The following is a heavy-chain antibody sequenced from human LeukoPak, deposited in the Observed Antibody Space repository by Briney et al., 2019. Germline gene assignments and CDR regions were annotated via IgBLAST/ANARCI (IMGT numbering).Heavy chain of an antibody. CDR3: ARENPSGYYNRPIGY. J-gene: IGHJ4*02. CDR1: GASISSYY. CDR2: IYYSGSI. Sequence: PSETLSLTCTVSGASISSYYWSWIRPPPGKGLEWIGDIYYSGSIKYNPSLKSRVTMSVDTSKNQFSLKLSSVTAADTAIYYCARENPSGYYNRPIGYWGQGTLVTVSS. V-gene: IGHV4-59*01. D-gene: IGHD3-22*01.